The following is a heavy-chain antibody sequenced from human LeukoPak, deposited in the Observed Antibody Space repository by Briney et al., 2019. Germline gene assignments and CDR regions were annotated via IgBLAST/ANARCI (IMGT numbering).Heavy chain of an antibody. Sequence: SETLSLTCTVSGGSISSSSYYWGWIRQPPGKGLEWIGSIYYSGSTYYNPSLESRVTISVDTSKNQFSLKLSSVTAADTAVYYCARRPFWSGYAFDYWGQGTLVTVSS. V-gene: IGHV4-39*01. CDR1: GGSISSSSYY. D-gene: IGHD3-3*01. CDR3: ARRPFWSGYAFDY. J-gene: IGHJ4*02. CDR2: IYYSGST.